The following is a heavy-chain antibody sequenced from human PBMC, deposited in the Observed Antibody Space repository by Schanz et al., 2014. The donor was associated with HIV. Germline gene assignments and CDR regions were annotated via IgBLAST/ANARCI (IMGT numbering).Heavy chain of an antibody. J-gene: IGHJ4*02. CDR3: AVLWIPPPFDY. Sequence: DVQLVESGGRLVQPGGSLRLSCAASGFRFRSYWMSWVRQAPGKGLEWVANIKEDGIEKYYVDSVKGRFTISRDNAKNSLYLNMYSLRAEDTAVYFCAVLWIPPPFDYWGQGTPDTVSS. CDR1: GFRFRSYW. V-gene: IGHV3-7*01. CDR2: IKEDGIEK. D-gene: IGHD5-18*01.